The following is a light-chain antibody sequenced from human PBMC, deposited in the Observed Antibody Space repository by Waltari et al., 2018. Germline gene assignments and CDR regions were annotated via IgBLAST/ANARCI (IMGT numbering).Light chain of an antibody. Sequence: SSELTPDPAVSVALGQAVRITCQVVSLRTSYASWYQQKPGQAPVLVIYGKSNRPSGLPDRFSGSSSGNTASLTISGAQAEDEADYYCASRDSSGNHAVFGGGTKLTVL. CDR2: GKS. J-gene: IGLJ2*01. V-gene: IGLV3-19*01. CDR3: ASRDSSGNHAV. CDR1: SLRTSY.